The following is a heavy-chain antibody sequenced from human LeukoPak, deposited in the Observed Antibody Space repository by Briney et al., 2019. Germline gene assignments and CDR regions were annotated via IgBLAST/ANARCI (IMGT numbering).Heavy chain of an antibody. V-gene: IGHV6-1*01. CDR3: ARDQRYCSGGSCYSAQYYFDY. J-gene: IGHJ4*02. D-gene: IGHD2-15*01. CDR1: GDSVSSNSAA. CDR2: TYYRSKWYN. Sequence: SQTLSLTCAISGDSVSSNSAAWNWIRQSPSRGLEWLGRTYYRSKWYNDYAVSVKSRITINPDTSKNQFSLQLNSVTPEDTAVYYCARDQRYCSGGSCYSAQYYFDYWGQGTLVTVSS.